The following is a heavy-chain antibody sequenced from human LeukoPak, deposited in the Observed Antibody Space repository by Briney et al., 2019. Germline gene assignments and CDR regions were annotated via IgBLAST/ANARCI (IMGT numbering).Heavy chain of an antibody. D-gene: IGHD1-20*01. J-gene: IGHJ4*02. CDR2: IYSGGST. CDR3: ARDPGGNWNDSDY. V-gene: IGHV3-53*01. Sequence: GGSLRLSCAASGFTVSSNYMSWVRQAPGKGLEWVSVIYSGGSTYYADSVKGRFTISRDNSKNTLYLQMSSLRAEDTAVYYCARDPGGNWNDSDYWGQGTLVTVSS. CDR1: GFTVSSNY.